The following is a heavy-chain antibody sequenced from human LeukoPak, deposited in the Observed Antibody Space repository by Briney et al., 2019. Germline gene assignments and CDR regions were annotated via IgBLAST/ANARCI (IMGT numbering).Heavy chain of an antibody. D-gene: IGHD6-13*01. CDR2: TYYRSKWYN. V-gene: IGHV6-1*01. CDR3: ARVQQLGQGFHY. Sequence: SQTLSLTCAISGDSVSSNSAAWNWIRQSPSRGLEWLGRTYYRSKWYNDYALSVKSRISINPDTSKNQFSLQLNSVTPEDTAMYYCARVQQLGQGFHYWGLGTLVTVSS. J-gene: IGHJ4*02. CDR1: GDSVSSNSAA.